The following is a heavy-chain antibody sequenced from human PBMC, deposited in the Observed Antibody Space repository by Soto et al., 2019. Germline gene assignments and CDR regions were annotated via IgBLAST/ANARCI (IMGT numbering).Heavy chain of an antibody. D-gene: IGHD1-26*01. CDR3: ARAIKRWEVNYYFDY. CDR2: TVVMANAA. J-gene: IGHJ4*02. Sequence: QVVLLQSGAEVKEPGSSVRLSCQVSGSTFNNFAFSWLRQAPGQGPEWLGGTVVMANAADYSQRFQDRVPITADTPTSTLYMELGSLTFDDTAVYYCARAIKRWEVNYYFDYWGPGTLVTVSS. CDR1: GSTFNNFA. V-gene: IGHV1-69*06.